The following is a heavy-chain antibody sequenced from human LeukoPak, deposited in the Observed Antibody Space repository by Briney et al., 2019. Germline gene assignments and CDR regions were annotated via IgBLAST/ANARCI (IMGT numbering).Heavy chain of an antibody. CDR3: ARTSGGSSSWFYLDY. V-gene: IGHV3-48*02. Sequence: GGSLRLSCAASGFTFSSYSMNWVRQAPGKGLEWVSYISSSSSTIYYADSVKGRFTISRDKAKNSLYLQMNSLRDEDTAVYYCARTSGGSSSWFYLDYWGQGTLVTVSS. D-gene: IGHD6-13*01. J-gene: IGHJ4*02. CDR2: ISSSSSTI. CDR1: GFTFSSYS.